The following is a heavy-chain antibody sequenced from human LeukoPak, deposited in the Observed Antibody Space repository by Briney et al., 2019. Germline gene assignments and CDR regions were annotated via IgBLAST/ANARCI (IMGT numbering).Heavy chain of an antibody. Sequence: PSETLSLTCTVSGGSISSYYWSWIRQPPGKGLEWIGYIYYSGSTNYNPSLKSRVTISVDTSKNQFSLKLSSVTAADTAVYYCAVAAAGTLFDAWGQGTLVTVSS. D-gene: IGHD6-13*01. V-gene: IGHV4-59*01. CDR3: AVAAAGTLFDA. CDR2: IYYSGST. CDR1: GGSISSYY. J-gene: IGHJ5*02.